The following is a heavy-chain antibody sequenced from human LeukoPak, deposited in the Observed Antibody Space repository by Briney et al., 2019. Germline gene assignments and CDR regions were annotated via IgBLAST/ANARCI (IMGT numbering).Heavy chain of an antibody. D-gene: IGHD1-1*01. V-gene: IGHV3-73*01. CDR3: TRERRYYYYGMDV. J-gene: IGHJ6*02. CDR2: IRSKANSYAT. CDR1: GFTFSGPA. Sequence: PGGSLRLSCAASGFTFSGPAMHWVRQASGKGLEWVGRIRSKANSYATAYAASVKGRFTISRDDSKNTAYLQMNSLKTEDTAVYYCTRERRYYYYGMDVWGQGTTVTVSS.